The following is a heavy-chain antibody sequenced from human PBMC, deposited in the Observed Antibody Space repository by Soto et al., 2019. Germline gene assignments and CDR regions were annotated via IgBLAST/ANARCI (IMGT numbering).Heavy chain of an antibody. CDR1: GYTFIDSS. CDR2: INPNTGGT. CDR3: ARGWGYDSNDYYYAY. V-gene: IGHV1-2*02. D-gene: IGHD3-22*01. J-gene: IGHJ4*02. Sequence: QVQLVQSGAEVKKPGASMKVSCKTSGYTFIDSSIHWVRQAPGQGLEWMGWINPNTGGTSYAQKFQGRVTMTRDTSISTAYMELSRLRSDDTAVYYCARGWGYDSNDYYYAYWGQGTLVIVSS.